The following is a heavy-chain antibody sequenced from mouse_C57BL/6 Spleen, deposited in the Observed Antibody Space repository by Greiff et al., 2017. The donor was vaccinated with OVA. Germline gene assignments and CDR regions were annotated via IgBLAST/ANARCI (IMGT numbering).Heavy chain of an antibody. CDR1: GFTFSDYY. Sequence: DVQLVESGGGLVQPGGSLKLSCAASGFTFSDYYMYWVRQTPEKRLEWVAYISNGGGSTYSPDTVKGRFTISRDNAKNTLYLQMSRLKSEDTAMYYCARQWDYDGGFDYWGQGTTLTVSS. J-gene: IGHJ2*01. CDR3: ARQWDYDGGFDY. CDR2: ISNGGGST. D-gene: IGHD2-4*01. V-gene: IGHV5-12*01.